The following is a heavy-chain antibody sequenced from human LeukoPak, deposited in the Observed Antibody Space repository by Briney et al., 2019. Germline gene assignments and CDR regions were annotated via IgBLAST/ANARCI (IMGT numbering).Heavy chain of an antibody. D-gene: IGHD6-19*01. CDR1: GFTFSKYW. Sequence: GGSLRLSCAASGFTFSKYWMLWVRQAPGKGMESVSRINTDGTVTTYADSVKGRFTVSRDNADNTIFLQMNSVRDEDTAVYYCATKQWLAPPPDSWGQGTPVTVSS. J-gene: IGHJ4*02. CDR2: INTDGTVT. CDR3: ATKQWLAPPPDS. V-gene: IGHV3-74*01.